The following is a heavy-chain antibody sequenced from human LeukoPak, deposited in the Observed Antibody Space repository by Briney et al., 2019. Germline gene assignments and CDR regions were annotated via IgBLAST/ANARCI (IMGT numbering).Heavy chain of an antibody. CDR1: GFTFSSYA. V-gene: IGHV3-23*01. Sequence: GGSLRLSCAASGFTFSSYAMSWVRQAPGKGLEWVSAISGSGGSTYYADSVKGRFTISKDNSKNTLYLQMNSLRAEDTAVYYCAKDEGLRYFDWQTLDAFDIWGQGTMVTVSS. J-gene: IGHJ3*02. D-gene: IGHD3-9*01. CDR3: AKDEGLRYFDWQTLDAFDI. CDR2: ISGSGGST.